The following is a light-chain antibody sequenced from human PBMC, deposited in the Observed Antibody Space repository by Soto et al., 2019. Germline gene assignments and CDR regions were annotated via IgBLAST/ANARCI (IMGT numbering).Light chain of an antibody. Sequence: QSVLTQPPSVSGSPGQSVTISCTGTSSDDGSYNRVSWYQQPPGTAPKLMIYEVTNRPSGVPDRFSGSKSGNTASLTISGLQAEDEADYYCSSYTSSDTYVFGTGTKVTVL. CDR1: SSDDGSYNR. CDR2: EVT. CDR3: SSYTSSDTYV. V-gene: IGLV2-18*02. J-gene: IGLJ1*01.